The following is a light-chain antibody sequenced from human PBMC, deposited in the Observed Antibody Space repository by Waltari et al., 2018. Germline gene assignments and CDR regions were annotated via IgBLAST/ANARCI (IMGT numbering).Light chain of an antibody. J-gene: IGLJ1*01. CDR2: EVS. CDR1: SSDVGNFNL. V-gene: IGLV2-14*02. Sequence: QSVLTQPASVSGSPGQSITISCTGTSSDVGNFNLVSWYQQHPGKVPKLIIYEVSKRPSGVSNHFSGSKSGTSASLAISGLRSEDEGDYYCAAWDDRLRAYVFGTGTQVTVL. CDR3: AAWDDRLRAYV.